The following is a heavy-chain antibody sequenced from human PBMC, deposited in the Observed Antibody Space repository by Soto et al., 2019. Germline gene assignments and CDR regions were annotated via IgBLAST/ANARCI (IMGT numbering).Heavy chain of an antibody. D-gene: IGHD3-16*01. CDR1: GFTFSSYA. Sequence: GSLRLSCAASGFTFSSYAMNWVRQAPGKGLEWVSVISGSGGSTYYADTVKGRFTISRDDSRNTLYLQMNTLRAEDTAVYYCAKDLGMWGMDGAFDIWGQGTMVTVSS. J-gene: IGHJ3*02. CDR3: AKDLGMWGMDGAFDI. V-gene: IGHV3-23*01. CDR2: ISGSGGST.